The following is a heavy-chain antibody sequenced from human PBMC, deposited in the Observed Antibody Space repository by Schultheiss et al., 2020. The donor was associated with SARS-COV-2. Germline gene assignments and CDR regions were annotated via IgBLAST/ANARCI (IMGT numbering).Heavy chain of an antibody. V-gene: IGHV4-59*08. CDR3: ARLRRDGYNFPDYFDY. CDR2: IYFTGST. D-gene: IGHD5-24*01. J-gene: IGHJ4*02. CDR1: GDSITSHY. Sequence: SETLSLTCTVSGDSITSHYWSWVRQPPGKRLESIGYIYFTGSTNYNLSLRTRVTMSVDTSKNQFSLKLSSVTAADTAIYYCARLRRDGYNFPDYFDYWGQGTLGTVSS.